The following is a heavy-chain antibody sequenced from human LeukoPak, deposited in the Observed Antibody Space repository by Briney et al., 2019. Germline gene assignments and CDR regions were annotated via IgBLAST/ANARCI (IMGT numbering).Heavy chain of an antibody. V-gene: IGHV3-11*06. D-gene: IGHD3-22*01. CDR2: ISSSSSYT. J-gene: IGHJ4*02. CDR3: ARVKGYDSSGYYGN. Sequence: GGSLRLSCAASGFTFSDYYMSWIRQAPGKGLEWVSYISSSSSYTNYADSVKGRFTISRDNAKNTLYLQMNSPRAEDTAVYYCARVKGYDSSGYYGNWGQGTLVTVSS. CDR1: GFTFSDYY.